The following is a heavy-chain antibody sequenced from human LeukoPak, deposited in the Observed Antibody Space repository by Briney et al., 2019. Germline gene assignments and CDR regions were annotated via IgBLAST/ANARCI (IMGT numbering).Heavy chain of an antibody. CDR1: GFSFSSNW. J-gene: IGHJ3*02. CDR3: ARDSRSGSYHDAFDI. V-gene: IGHV3-7*01. CDR2: INEDGSGR. Sequence: GGSLRLSCAASGFSFSSNWMTWVRQAPGKGLEWVANINEDGSGRYYVDSVKGRFTISRDNARNSVHLQMNSLRAEDTAVYYCARDSRSGSYHDAFDIWGQGTMVTVSS. D-gene: IGHD1-26*01.